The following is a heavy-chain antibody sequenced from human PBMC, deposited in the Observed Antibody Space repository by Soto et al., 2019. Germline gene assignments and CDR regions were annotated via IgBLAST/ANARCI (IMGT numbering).Heavy chain of an antibody. D-gene: IGHD1-7*01. Sequence: PVVSXLLSCATSGLTSSNYAMSWVRQAPGGGLEWVSSTSGSSSTTYYADSVRGRFTIARDRSKNTLYLQMSSLRAEDTALYYCAKNQERELPRVIDFWGQGTLVTVSS. CDR2: TSGSSSTT. V-gene: IGHV3-23*01. CDR3: AKNQERELPRVIDF. CDR1: GLTSSNYA. J-gene: IGHJ4*02.